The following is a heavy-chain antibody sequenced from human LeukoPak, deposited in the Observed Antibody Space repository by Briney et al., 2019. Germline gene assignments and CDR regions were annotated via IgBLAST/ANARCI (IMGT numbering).Heavy chain of an antibody. V-gene: IGHV1-69*05. CDR3: ATYITGTTKYFQH. J-gene: IGHJ1*01. CDR2: IIPMFGTV. Sequence: GASVKVSCKASGYTFTSYGISWVRQAPGQGLEWMGGIIPMFGTVNYAQKFQGRVTITTDESTSTAYMELSNLRSEDTALYYCATYITGTTKYFQHWGQGTLVTVSS. CDR1: GYTFTSYG. D-gene: IGHD1-7*01.